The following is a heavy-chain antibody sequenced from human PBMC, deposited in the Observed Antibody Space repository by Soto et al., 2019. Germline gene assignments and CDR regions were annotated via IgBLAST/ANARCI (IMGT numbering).Heavy chain of an antibody. D-gene: IGHD3-10*01. J-gene: IGHJ5*02. V-gene: IGHV1-18*01. CDR3: ARKEAYYYGSGSYYGWFDP. CDR1: GYTFINYG. Sequence: ASVKVSCKVSGYTFINYGISWVRQAPGQGLEWMGWINTYSGDTNHAQKLQGRVTMTTDTSTSTAYMELRSLRSDDTAVYYCARKEAYYYGSGSYYGWFDPWGQGTLVTVS. CDR2: INTYSGDT.